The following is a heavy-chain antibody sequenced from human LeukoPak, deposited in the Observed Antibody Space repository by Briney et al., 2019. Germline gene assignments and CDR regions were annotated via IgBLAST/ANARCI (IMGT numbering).Heavy chain of an antibody. CDR2: IRYDGSNK. V-gene: IGHV3-30*02. CDR3: AKFGRYSSSWFDY. J-gene: IGHJ4*02. Sequence: GGSLRLSCVASGFTRGMHWVRQAPGKGLEWVAFIRYDGSNKYYADSVKGRFTISRDNSKNTLYLQMNSLRAEDTAVYYCAKFGRYSSSWFDYWGQGTLVTVSS. D-gene: IGHD6-13*01. CDR1: GFTRG.